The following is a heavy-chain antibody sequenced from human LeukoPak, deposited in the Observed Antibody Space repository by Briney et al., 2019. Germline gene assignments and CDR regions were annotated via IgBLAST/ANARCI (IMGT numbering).Heavy chain of an antibody. V-gene: IGHV4-4*09. J-gene: IGHJ4*02. CDR1: GGSISGYY. CDR2: IYTSGST. D-gene: IGHD1-26*01. CDR3: AKAYSRSYSHFDD. Sequence: PSETLSLTCTVSGGSISGYYWSWIRQPPGKGLEWIGYIYTSGSTNYNPSLKSRVTISVDTSKNQFSLRLSSVTAADTAMYFCAKAYSRSYSHFDDWGQGTLVTVSS.